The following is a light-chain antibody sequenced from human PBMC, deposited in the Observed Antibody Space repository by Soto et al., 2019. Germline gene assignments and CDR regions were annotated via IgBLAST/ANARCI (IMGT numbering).Light chain of an antibody. J-gene: IGLJ3*02. CDR1: SSNIGAGYD. Sequence: QSVVTQAPSVSGTPGQRVTISCSGSSSNIGAGYDVHWYQQLPGTVPKLVIYDSFNRPSGVPDRFSGSKSGTSASLAITGLQAEDEAYYYCQAYDNSLGVSVLFGGGTKLTVL. V-gene: IGLV1-40*01. CDR3: QAYDNSLGVSVL. CDR2: DSF.